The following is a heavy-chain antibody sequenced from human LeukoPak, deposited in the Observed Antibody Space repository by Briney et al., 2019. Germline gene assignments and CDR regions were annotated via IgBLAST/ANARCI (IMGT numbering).Heavy chain of an antibody. Sequence: GGSLRLSCAASGFSFSSYSMNWVRQAPGKGLEWVSFISSSRSYIYYADSVKGRFTISRDNAKNSLYLQMNSLRAEDTAVYYCAELGITMIGGVWGKGTTVTISS. D-gene: IGHD3-10*02. V-gene: IGHV3-21*01. CDR3: AELGITMIGGV. J-gene: IGHJ6*04. CDR2: ISSSRSYI. CDR1: GFSFSSYS.